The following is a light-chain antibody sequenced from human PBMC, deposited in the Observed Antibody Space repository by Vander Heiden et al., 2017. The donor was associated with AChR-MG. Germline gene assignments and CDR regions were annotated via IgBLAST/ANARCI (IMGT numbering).Light chain of an antibody. CDR1: QSVSSNS. V-gene: IGKV3-20*01. CDR3: QQYGSSRRT. CDR2: GAS. Sequence: EIVLTQSPGTLSLSPGERAPLSCRASQSVSSNSLAWYQQKPGQAPSLLIYGASSRATGVPDRFSGSGSGTDFILTISRLEPEDFALYYCQQYGSSRRTFGQGTKVEIK. J-gene: IGKJ1*01.